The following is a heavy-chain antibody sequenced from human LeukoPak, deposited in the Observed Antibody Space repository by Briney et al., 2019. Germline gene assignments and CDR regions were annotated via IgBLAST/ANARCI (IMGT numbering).Heavy chain of an antibody. Sequence: ASVKVSCKASGYGFSDVYFNWVRQAPGQGLEWMGWINPHSGATNFAQRFQGRVSMDASFDTAYIELRGLTSDDTAVYYCATSSSVTHTRDPWGQGTLVTVSS. D-gene: IGHD5/OR15-5a*01. CDR3: ATSSSVTHTRDP. CDR1: GYGFSDVY. J-gene: IGHJ5*02. CDR2: INPHSGAT. V-gene: IGHV1-2*02.